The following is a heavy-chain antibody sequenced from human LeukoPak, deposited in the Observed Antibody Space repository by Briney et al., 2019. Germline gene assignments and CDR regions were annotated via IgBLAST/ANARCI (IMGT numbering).Heavy chain of an antibody. Sequence: SSETLSLTCTVSGGSISSSSYYWGWIRQPPGKGLQWIGSFYYSGSTYYNPSLKSRVTIYVDTSKNQFSLKLSSVTAADTAVYYCARGRRDGYNLEYFDKWGQGTLVTVSS. J-gene: IGHJ4*02. CDR3: ARGRRDGYNLEYFDK. V-gene: IGHV4-39*01. D-gene: IGHD5-24*01. CDR2: FYYSGST. CDR1: GGSISSSSYY.